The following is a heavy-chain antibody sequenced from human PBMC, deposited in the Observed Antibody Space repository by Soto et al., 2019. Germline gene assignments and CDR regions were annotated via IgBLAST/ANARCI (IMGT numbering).Heavy chain of an antibody. J-gene: IGHJ4*02. D-gene: IGHD3-10*01. CDR2: VNPNNGDT. CDR3: AKVSRKGSAIDFDY. Sequence: QVQLVQSGAELKKPGASVKVSCKASGYTFSNYHMYWVRHATGQGPEWIGWVNPNNGDTGYAQKFQGRVTLTTDISTTTAYMELTSLRSEDTAIYYCAKVSRKGSAIDFDYWGQGTLITVSS. V-gene: IGHV1-8*01. CDR1: GYTFSNYH.